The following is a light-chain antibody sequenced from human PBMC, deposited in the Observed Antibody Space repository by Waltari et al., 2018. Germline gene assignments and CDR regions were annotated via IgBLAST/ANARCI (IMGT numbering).Light chain of an antibody. J-gene: IGLJ2*01. CDR2: DVN. V-gene: IGLV2-11*01. CDR1: SSDVGGYNY. CDR3: CSYAGSNTFVV. Sequence: QSALTQPRPVSGAPGPSVPISRTGTSSDVGGYNYVSWYQQHPGKAPKLMIYDVNKRPSGVPDRFSGSKSGNTASLTISGLQAEDEADYYCCSYAGSNTFVVFGGVTELTVL.